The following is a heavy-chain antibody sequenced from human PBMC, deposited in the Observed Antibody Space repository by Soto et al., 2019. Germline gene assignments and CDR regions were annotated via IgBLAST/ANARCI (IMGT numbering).Heavy chain of an antibody. J-gene: IGHJ5*02. CDR1: GFTFSSYE. V-gene: IGHV3-48*03. Sequence: GGSLRLSCAASGFTFSSYEMNWFRQAPGKGLEWVSYISSSGSTIYYADSVKGRFTISRDNSKNTLYLQMNSLRADDTAVYYCAKVMVNNWFDPWGQGTLVTVSS. CDR3: AKVMVNNWFDP. CDR2: ISSSGSTI. D-gene: IGHD5-18*01.